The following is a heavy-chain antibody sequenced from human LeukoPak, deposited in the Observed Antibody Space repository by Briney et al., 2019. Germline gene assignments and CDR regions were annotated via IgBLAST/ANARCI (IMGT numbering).Heavy chain of an antibody. CDR2: ISWNSGSI. J-gene: IGHJ5*02. V-gene: IGHV3-9*01. CDR3: AKGIVGATTTNWFDP. Sequence: GGSLRLSCAASGFTFDDYAMHWARQAPGKGLEWVSGISWNSGSIGYADSVKGRFTISRDNAKNSLYLQMNSLRAEDTALYYCAKGIVGATTTNWFDPWGQGTLVTVSS. D-gene: IGHD1-26*01. CDR1: GFTFDDYA.